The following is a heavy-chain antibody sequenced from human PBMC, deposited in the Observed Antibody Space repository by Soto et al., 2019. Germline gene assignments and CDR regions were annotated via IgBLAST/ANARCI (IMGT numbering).Heavy chain of an antibody. Sequence: ASVKVSCKASGYSSTNYVISWVRQAPGQGLEWMGWISGHNGNTNYAQKLQGRVTMTTVTSTSTAYMELRSLRSDDTAVYYCARDYYGSGSSRSPFFYWGQGTLVTVSS. CDR2: ISGHNGNT. J-gene: IGHJ4*02. CDR3: ARDYYGSGSSRSPFFY. D-gene: IGHD3-10*01. V-gene: IGHV1-18*01. CDR1: GYSSTNYV.